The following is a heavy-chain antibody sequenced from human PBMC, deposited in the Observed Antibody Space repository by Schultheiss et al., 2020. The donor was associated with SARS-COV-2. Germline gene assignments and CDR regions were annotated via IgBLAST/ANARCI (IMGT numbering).Heavy chain of an antibody. J-gene: IGHJ4*02. CDR2: INHSGST. V-gene: IGHV4-59*01. CDR3: ARNHLAGSGSYDY. Sequence: SETLSLTCTVSGGSISSYYWSWIRQPPGKGLEWIGEINHSGSTNYNPSLKSRVTISVDTSKNQFSLKLSSVTAADTAVYYCARNHLAGSGSYDYWGQGTLVTVSS. D-gene: IGHD3-10*01. CDR1: GGSISSYY.